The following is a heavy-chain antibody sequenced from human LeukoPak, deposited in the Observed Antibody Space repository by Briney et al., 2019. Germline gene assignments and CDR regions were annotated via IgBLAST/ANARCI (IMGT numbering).Heavy chain of an antibody. CDR3: AKDQNQPLLYNFDY. Sequence: GGSLRLSCSASGFTFSSYAMHWVRQAPGKGLEYVSAISSNGGSTYYADSVKGRFTISRDNSKNTLYLQMNSLRAEDTAVYYCAKDQNQPLLYNFDYWGQGTLVTVSS. CDR2: ISSNGGST. J-gene: IGHJ4*02. V-gene: IGHV3-64*04. D-gene: IGHD2-2*02. CDR1: GFTFSSYA.